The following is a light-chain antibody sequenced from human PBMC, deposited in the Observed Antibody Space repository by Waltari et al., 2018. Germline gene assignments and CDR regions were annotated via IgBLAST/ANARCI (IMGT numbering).Light chain of an antibody. Sequence: ETLMTQPPTTLPLSPGDRATLPCTATQIVSTTLAWPQQKPAQAPSLHSYGASIRATGVPVRFSGREAGTEFNLTSSSLESEGVAVDYGQQYNIWPPDKFGQGSQLEI. CDR2: GAS. CDR1: QIVSTT. J-gene: IGKJ2*01. V-gene: IGKV3D-15*01. CDR3: QQYNIWPPDK.